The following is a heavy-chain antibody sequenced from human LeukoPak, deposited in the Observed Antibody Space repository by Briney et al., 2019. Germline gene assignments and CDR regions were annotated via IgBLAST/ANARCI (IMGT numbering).Heavy chain of an antibody. CDR3: ARLIYGDYFDY. CDR2: IYSSGST. D-gene: IGHD4-17*01. V-gene: IGHV4-39*01. Sequence: SETLSLTCTASGGSFSSSSYYWGWIRQPPGKGLEWIGSIYSSGSTYYNPSLRSRVAISVDTSKNQFSLKLSSVTAADTAVYYCARLIYGDYFDYWGQGTLVTVSS. CDR1: GGSFSSSSYY. J-gene: IGHJ4*02.